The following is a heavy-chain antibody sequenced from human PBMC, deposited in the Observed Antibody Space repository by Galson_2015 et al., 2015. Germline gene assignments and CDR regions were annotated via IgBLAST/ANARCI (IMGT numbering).Heavy chain of an antibody. V-gene: IGHV3-53*01. D-gene: IGHD3-22*01. CDR1: GFTVSTNY. Sequence: SLRLSCAASGFTVSTNYMSWVRQAPGKGLEWVSVIYSDGNTYYADSVKGRFTNSRDNSKNTLYLQMNSLRAEDMAVYYCARATYYYATSGYYHLDYWGQGTLVTVSS. J-gene: IGHJ4*02. CDR2: IYSDGNT. CDR3: ARATYYYATSGYYHLDY.